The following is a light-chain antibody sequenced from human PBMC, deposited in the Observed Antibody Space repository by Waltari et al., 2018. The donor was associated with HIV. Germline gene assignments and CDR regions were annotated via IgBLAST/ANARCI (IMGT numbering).Light chain of an antibody. V-gene: IGLV2-14*03. CDR2: SFN. CDR3: ASYTNTDPRDVI. CDR1: TSDVGGYTF. J-gene: IGLJ2*01. Sequence: SALTQPASMSGSPGQSITISCAATTSDVGGYTFASRHQQRPGKAPTLLIHSFNIRPSGLPDRVSGSRSGSTASLAISGLQAEDESEYFCASYTNTDPRDVIFGGGTKVTVL.